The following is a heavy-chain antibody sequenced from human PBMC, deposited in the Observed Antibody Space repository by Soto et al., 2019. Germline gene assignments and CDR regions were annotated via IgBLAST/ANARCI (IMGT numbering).Heavy chain of an antibody. Sequence: QVQLVQSGAEVKKPGSSVKVSCKASGGTFSSYAISWVRQAPGQGLEWMGGIIPIFGTANYAQKFQGRVTITADESTSTAYMELSSLRSEDTAVYYCARDLIAAAGRRGSHRFDDYWGQGTLVTVSS. V-gene: IGHV1-69*01. CDR1: GGTFSSYA. D-gene: IGHD6-13*01. CDR2: IIPIFGTA. J-gene: IGHJ4*02. CDR3: ARDLIAAAGRRGSHRFDDY.